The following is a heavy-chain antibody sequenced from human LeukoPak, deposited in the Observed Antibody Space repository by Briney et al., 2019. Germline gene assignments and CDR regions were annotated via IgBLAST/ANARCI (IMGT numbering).Heavy chain of an antibody. CDR1: GYTFTGYY. CDR3: ARAQGSYGSGSSDY. Sequence: ASVKVSCKASGYTFTGYYLHWVRQPPGQGLEWMGSIHPNSGGTNYAQKFQGRVTITRDTSISTAYMELSRLRSDDTAGYYCARAQGSYGSGSSDYWGQGTLVTVSS. D-gene: IGHD3-10*01. V-gene: IGHV1-2*02. J-gene: IGHJ4*02. CDR2: IHPNSGGT.